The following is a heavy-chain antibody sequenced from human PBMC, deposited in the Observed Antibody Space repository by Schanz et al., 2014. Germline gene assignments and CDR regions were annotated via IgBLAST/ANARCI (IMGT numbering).Heavy chain of an antibody. CDR1: GFTFWAYS. D-gene: IGHD3-16*02. Sequence: EVQLVESGGGLVKPGGSLRLSCEASGFTFWAYSMNWVRQAPGKGLEWVSYITSSSTYIDYADSVKGRFTISRDNAKNSLHLQMNSLRVDDTAIYYCARRGSASLEGGITYYHGMDVWGQGTTVTVSS. V-gene: IGHV3-21*02. CDR2: ITSSSTYI. CDR3: ARRGSASLEGGITYYHGMDV. J-gene: IGHJ6*02.